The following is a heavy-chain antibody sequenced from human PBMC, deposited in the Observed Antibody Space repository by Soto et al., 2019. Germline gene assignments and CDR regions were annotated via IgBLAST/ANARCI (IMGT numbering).Heavy chain of an antibody. Sequence: SVKVSCKASGGTFSSYAISWVRQAPGQGLEWMGGIIPIFGTANYAQKFQGRVTITADESTSTAYMELSSLRSEDTAVYYCASFNCSGSYAFYLDYYGMDVWGQGATVGVSS. CDR2: IIPIFGTA. CDR3: ASFNCSGSYAFYLDYYGMDV. CDR1: GGTFSSYA. D-gene: IGHD3-10*02. J-gene: IGHJ6*02. V-gene: IGHV1-69*13.